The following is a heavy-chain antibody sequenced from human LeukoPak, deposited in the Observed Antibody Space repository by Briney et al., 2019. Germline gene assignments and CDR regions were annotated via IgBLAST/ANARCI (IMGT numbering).Heavy chain of an antibody. CDR2: ISAYNGNT. CDR3: ARDAQYCSSTSCNRRRYGMDV. V-gene: IGHV1-18*04. CDR1: GYTFTSYG. J-gene: IGHJ6*04. Sequence: GASVKVSCKASGYTFTSYGISWVRQAPGQGLEWMGWISAYNGNTNYAQKLQGRVTMTTDTSTSTAYMELRSLRFDDTAVYYCARDAQYCSSTSCNRRRYGMDVWGKGTTVTVSS. D-gene: IGHD2-2*01.